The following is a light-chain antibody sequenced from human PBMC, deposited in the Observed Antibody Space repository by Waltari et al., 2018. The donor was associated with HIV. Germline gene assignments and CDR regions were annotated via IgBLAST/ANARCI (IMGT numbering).Light chain of an antibody. Sequence: DIVMTQIPNSLTVSLGSRATINCKPSPSVLYSSNNKNYLSWYQQKPEQPPKLVISASSTRESVVAGLFSGSGAGTDINLTISSLQDEDAAVYHCQHYDCTPLTFGGGTRVEIK. V-gene: IGKV4-1*01. J-gene: IGKJ4*01. CDR2: ASS. CDR1: PSVLYSSNNKNY. CDR3: QHYDCTPLT.